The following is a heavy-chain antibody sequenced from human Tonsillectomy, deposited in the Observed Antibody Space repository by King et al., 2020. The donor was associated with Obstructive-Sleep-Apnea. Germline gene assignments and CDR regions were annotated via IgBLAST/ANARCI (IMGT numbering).Heavy chain of an antibody. CDR2: ISWNSAII. CDR1: GFHFHDYA. J-gene: IGHJ4*02. D-gene: IGHD4-17*01. Sequence: DVQLVESGGGLVPPGRSLRLSCAASGFHFHDYARHWVRQAPGKGLAWGSDISWNSAIIGYADSVKGRFTISRDNAKNSLYLQMNSLRAEDTALYYCAKDIGYTDYAFDYWGQGTLVTVSS. V-gene: IGHV3-9*01. CDR3: AKDIGYTDYAFDY.